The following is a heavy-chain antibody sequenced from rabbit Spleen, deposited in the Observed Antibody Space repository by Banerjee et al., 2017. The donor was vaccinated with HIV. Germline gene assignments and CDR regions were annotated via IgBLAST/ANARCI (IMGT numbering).Heavy chain of an antibody. CDR2: IDPVFGIT. CDR1: GFTLSSYY. J-gene: IGHJ4*01. D-gene: IGHD8-1*01. CDR3: ARDGAGGRYFAL. Sequence: QLEESAGGLVKPGGSLKLTCKASGFTLSSYYMNWVRQSPGKGLEWNGYIDPVFGITYYANWVNGRFSISRENAKNSVLLQMTSLTAADTATYFCARDGAGGRYFALWGPGTLVTVS. V-gene: IGHV1S7*01.